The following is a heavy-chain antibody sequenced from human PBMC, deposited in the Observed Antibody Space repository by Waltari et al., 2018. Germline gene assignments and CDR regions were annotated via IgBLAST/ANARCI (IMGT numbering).Heavy chain of an antibody. CDR1: GFTFNTYW. CDR3: ARGHYDSSGYYLSYYYGLDV. CDR2: INPHGTST. V-gene: IGHV3-74*02. D-gene: IGHD3-22*01. J-gene: IGHJ6*02. Sequence: EVQLVESGGDFVQPGGSLRLSCAGSGFTFNTYWIPWVRQVPGKGLVWVSRINPHGTSTNYADSVKGRFTISRDNAKNTLYLQMNSLRAEDTAVYYCARGHYDSSGYYLSYYYGLDVWGQGTTVTVSS.